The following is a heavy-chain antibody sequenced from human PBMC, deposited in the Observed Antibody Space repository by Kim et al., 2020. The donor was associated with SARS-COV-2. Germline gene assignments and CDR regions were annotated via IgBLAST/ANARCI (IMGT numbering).Heavy chain of an antibody. V-gene: IGHV4-30-4*02. CDR3: ARVAGDSGPYPYSFD. D-gene: IGHD3-10*01. CDR2: ISNSGTT. Sequence: SETLSLTCTVSGASMSSGDYYWSWIRQPPGKGLEWIGRISNSGTTYYNPFLESRVIISLDMSKNQFSLKLSSETAADTAVYYCARVAGDSGPYPYSFD. CDR1: GASMSSGDYY. J-gene: IGHJ4*01.